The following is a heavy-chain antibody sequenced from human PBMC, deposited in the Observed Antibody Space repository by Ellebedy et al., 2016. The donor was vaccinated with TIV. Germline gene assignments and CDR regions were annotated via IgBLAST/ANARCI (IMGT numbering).Heavy chain of an antibody. CDR3: SRGWSTPDS. V-gene: IGHV3-9*01. CDR1: GFTFDDYA. Sequence: SLKISCAASGFTFDDYAMHWVRQAPGKGLEWVSGISWNRGNIGYADSVKGRFTISRDNAQDTLFLQMNSLRDEDTAVYFCSRGWSTPDSWGQGTLVIVSS. D-gene: IGHD2-15*01. J-gene: IGHJ4*02. CDR2: ISWNRGNI.